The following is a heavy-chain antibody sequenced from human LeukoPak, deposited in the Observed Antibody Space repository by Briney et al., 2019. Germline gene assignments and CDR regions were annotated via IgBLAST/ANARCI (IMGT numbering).Heavy chain of an antibody. Sequence: ASVKVSCKASGYTFTTYDINWVRRATGQGLEWMGWMNPNSGSTDYAQKFQGRVTITRNTSINTAYMELSSLRSEDTAVYYCARAGSSSLFYYYMDVWGKGTTVTVSS. D-gene: IGHD2-15*01. V-gene: IGHV1-8*03. CDR2: MNPNSGST. CDR1: GYTFTTYD. J-gene: IGHJ6*03. CDR3: ARAGSSSLFYYYMDV.